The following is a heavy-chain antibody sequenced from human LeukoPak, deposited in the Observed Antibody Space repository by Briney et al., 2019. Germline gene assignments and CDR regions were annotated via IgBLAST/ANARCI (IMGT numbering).Heavy chain of an antibody. V-gene: IGHV4-59*01. CDR2: IHDSANT. CDR3: ARGRITIFGVVTPHLDY. J-gene: IGHJ4*02. CDR1: HGSISSYY. D-gene: IGHD3-3*01. Sequence: SETLSLTCTVSHGSISSYYWSWIRQPPGKGLEWIAYIHDSANTNYNPSLKSRVTISVDTSKNQFSLKLSSVTAADTAVYYCARGRITIFGVVTPHLDYWGQGNLVTVSS.